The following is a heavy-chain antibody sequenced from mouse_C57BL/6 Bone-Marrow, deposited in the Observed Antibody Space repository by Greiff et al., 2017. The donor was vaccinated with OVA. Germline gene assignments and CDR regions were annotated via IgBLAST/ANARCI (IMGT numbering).Heavy chain of an antibody. D-gene: IGHD1-1*01. CDR2: ISDGGSYT. Sequence: EVQVVESGGGLVKPGGSLKLSCAASGFTFSSYAMSWVRQTPEKRLEWVATISDGGSYTYYPDNVKGRFTISRDNAKNNLYLQMSHLKSEDTAMYYCARAPITRAMDYWGQGTSVTVSS. CDR1: GFTFSSYA. V-gene: IGHV5-4*01. J-gene: IGHJ4*01. CDR3: ARAPITRAMDY.